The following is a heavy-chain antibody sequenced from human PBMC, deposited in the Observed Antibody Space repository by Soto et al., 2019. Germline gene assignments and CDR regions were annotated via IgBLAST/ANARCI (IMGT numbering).Heavy chain of an antibody. CDR2: ISAYNGNT. D-gene: IGHD6-13*01. Sequence: ASVKVSCKASGYTFTSYGISWVRQAPGQGLEWMGWISAYNGNTKYSQKFQGRVTITRDTSASTAYMELSSLRSEDTAVYYCARVQQQLVGAFDIWGQGTMVT. V-gene: IGHV1-18*01. CDR3: ARVQQQLVGAFDI. CDR1: GYTFTSYG. J-gene: IGHJ3*02.